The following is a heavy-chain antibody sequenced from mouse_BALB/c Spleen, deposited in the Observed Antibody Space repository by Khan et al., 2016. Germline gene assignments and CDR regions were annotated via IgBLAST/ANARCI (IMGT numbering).Heavy chain of an antibody. D-gene: IGHD4-1*01. CDR2: IDPETGGT. V-gene: IGHV1-15*01. Sequence: QMQLEESGAELVRPGASVTLSCKASGYTFTDYEMHWVKQTPVHGLEWIGAIDPETGGTAYNQKFKGKATLTADKSSSTAYMELRSLTSEDSAVYYCTNWDYWGQGTTLTVSS. CDR3: TNWDY. J-gene: IGHJ2*01. CDR1: GYTFTDYE.